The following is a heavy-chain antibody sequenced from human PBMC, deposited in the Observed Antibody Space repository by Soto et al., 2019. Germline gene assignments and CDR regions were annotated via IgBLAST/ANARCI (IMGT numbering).Heavy chain of an antibody. Sequence: GASVKVSCKASGYTFTTYGIGWVRQAPGQGLEWMGWISAYNDNTNYAQNLQGRVTMTTDTSTSTAYMELRSLRSDDTAVYYCAREYCSGGSCYGPDYWGQGTLVTVSS. CDR2: ISAYNDNT. J-gene: IGHJ4*02. D-gene: IGHD2-15*01. V-gene: IGHV1-18*01. CDR1: GYTFTTYG. CDR3: AREYCSGGSCYGPDY.